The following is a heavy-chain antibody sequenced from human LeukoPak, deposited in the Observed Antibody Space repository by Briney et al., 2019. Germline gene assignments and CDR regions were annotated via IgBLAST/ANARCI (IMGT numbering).Heavy chain of an antibody. J-gene: IGHJ4*02. Sequence: GESLMISCKGSGYSFTSYWIGWVRQMPGKGLEWMGIIYPGDSDTRYSPSFQGQVTISADKSISTAYLQWGSLKASDTAMYYCARSPVLRYFDWLSPFDYWGQGTLVTVSS. D-gene: IGHD3-9*01. CDR3: ARSPVLRYFDWLSPFDY. V-gene: IGHV5-51*01. CDR2: IYPGDSDT. CDR1: GYSFTSYW.